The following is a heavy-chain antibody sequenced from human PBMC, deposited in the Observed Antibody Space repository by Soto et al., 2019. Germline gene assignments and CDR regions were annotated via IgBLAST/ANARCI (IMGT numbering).Heavy chain of an antibody. CDR3: ARVYYYGSGSYANYYYGMDV. J-gene: IGHJ6*02. D-gene: IGHD3-10*01. V-gene: IGHV1-69*01. CDR2: IIPIFGTA. CDR1: GGTFSSYA. Sequence: QVQLVQSGAEVQKPGSSVKVSCKASGGTFSSYAISWVRQAPGQGLECMGGIIPIFGTANYAQKFQGRVTITADESTSTAYMELSSLRSEDTAVYYCARVYYYGSGSYANYYYGMDVWGQGTTVTVSS.